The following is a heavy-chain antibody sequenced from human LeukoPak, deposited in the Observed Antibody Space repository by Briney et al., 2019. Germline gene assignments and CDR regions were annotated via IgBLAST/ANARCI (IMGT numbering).Heavy chain of an antibody. D-gene: IGHD3-3*01. CDR2: ISGSGGST. Sequence: GGSLGLSCAASGFTFSSYAMSWVRQAPGKGLGWVSAISGSGGSTYYADSVKGRFTISRDNSKNTLYLQMNSLRAEDTAVYYCAKASQDFWSGYYTGLDYWGQGTLVTVSS. CDR1: GFTFSSYA. V-gene: IGHV3-23*01. CDR3: AKASQDFWSGYYTGLDY. J-gene: IGHJ4*02.